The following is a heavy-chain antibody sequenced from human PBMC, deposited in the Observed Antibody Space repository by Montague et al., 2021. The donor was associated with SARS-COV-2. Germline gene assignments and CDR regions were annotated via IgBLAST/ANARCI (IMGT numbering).Heavy chain of an antibody. CDR2: INHGGST. J-gene: IGHJ4*02. Sequence: SETLSLTCAVHGGSFSGYYWNWIRQRPGKGLEWIGEINHGGSTNYNPSLKSRVAISVDTSKNQFSLKLSSVTAADTAVYYCARHGRRWLQIRPNYFDYWGQGTLVTVPS. D-gene: IGHD5-24*01. CDR1: GGSFSGYY. CDR3: ARHGRRWLQIRPNYFDY. V-gene: IGHV4-34*01.